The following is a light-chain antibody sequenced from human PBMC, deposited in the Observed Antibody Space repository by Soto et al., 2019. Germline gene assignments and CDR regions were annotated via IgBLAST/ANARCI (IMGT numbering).Light chain of an antibody. Sequence: IQMTQSQYSLSASVGDRVTITCRASQSISSYLNWYQQKPGKAPKLLIYAASSLQSGVPSRFSGSGSGTDFTLTISSLQPEDFATYYCQQSYSTPITSGQGTRPAIK. CDR3: QQSYSTPIT. J-gene: IGKJ5*01. V-gene: IGKV1-39*01. CDR2: AAS. CDR1: QSISSY.